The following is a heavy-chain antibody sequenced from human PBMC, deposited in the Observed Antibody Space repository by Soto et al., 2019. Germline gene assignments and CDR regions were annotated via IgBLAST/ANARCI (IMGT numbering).Heavy chain of an antibody. J-gene: IGHJ4*02. CDR3: ARDRYGDYSFDS. Sequence: GGSLRLSCAASGFTFSSYGMNWVRQAPGKGLEWVSYISGSSSTTYYADSMKGRFSISRDNGKNSLYLQMNSLRAEDTAVYYCARDRYGDYSFDSWGQGTLVTVS. CDR1: GFTFSSYG. CDR2: ISGSSSTT. D-gene: IGHD4-17*01. V-gene: IGHV3-48*01.